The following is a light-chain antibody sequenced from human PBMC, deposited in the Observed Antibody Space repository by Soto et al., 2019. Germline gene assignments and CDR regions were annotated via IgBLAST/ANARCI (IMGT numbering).Light chain of an antibody. J-gene: IGLJ2*01. V-gene: IGLV2-11*01. CDR3: CSFAGSYTLV. Sequence: QSVLTQPRSVSGSPGQSVTISCTGTSSDVGGYKFVSWYQQHPGRAPKLTIYDVTKRPSGVPDRFSGSKSGNTASLTISGLQAEDEADYHCCSFAGSYTLVFGGGTKLTVL. CDR2: DVT. CDR1: SSDVGGYKF.